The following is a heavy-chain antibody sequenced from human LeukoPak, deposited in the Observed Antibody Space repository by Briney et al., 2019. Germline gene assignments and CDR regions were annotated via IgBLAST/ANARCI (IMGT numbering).Heavy chain of an antibody. CDR3: ARGLKPDYYGSGSYYR. V-gene: IGHV1-2*02. CDR2: INPNSGGT. D-gene: IGHD3-10*01. J-gene: IGHJ4*02. CDR1: GYTFTGYY. Sequence: ASVKVSCKASGYTFTGYYMHWVRLAPGQGLEWMGWINPNSGGTNYAQKFQGRVTMTRDTSISTAYMELSRLRSDDTAVYYCARGLKPDYYGSGSYYRWGQGTLVTVSS.